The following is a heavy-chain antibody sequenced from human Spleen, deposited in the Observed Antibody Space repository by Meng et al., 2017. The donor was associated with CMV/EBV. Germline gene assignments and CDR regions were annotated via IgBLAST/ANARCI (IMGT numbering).Heavy chain of an antibody. CDR2: ISSSGSTI. CDR3: ARDWVLGCSSTSCYAFHYYYGMDV. J-gene: IGHJ6*02. D-gene: IGHD2-2*01. CDR1: GFTFSSYE. V-gene: IGHV3-48*03. Sequence: GESLKISCAASGFTFSSYEMNWVHQAPGKGLEWVSYISSSGSTIYYADSVKGRFTISRDNAKNSLYLQMNSLRAEDTAVYYCARDWVLGCSSTSCYAFHYYYGMDVWGQGTTVTVSS.